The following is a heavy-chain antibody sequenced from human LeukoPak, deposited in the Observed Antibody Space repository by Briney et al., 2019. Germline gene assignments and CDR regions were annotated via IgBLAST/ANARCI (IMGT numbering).Heavy chain of an antibody. CDR1: GGTFSSYA. D-gene: IGHD3-22*01. Sequence: SVKVSCKASGGTFSSYAISWVRQAPGQGLEWMGGIIPIFGTANYAQKFQGRVTITADESTSTAYMELSSLKSEDTAVYYCATYTYYYDSSGPWGQGTLVTVSS. J-gene: IGHJ4*02. CDR2: IIPIFGTA. V-gene: IGHV1-69*13. CDR3: ATYTYYYDSSGP.